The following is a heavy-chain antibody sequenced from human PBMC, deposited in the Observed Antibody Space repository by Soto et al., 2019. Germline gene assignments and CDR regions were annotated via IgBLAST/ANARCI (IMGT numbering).Heavy chain of an antibody. V-gene: IGHV3-7*01. J-gene: IGHJ4*02. CDR3: AKEYR. CDR2: IKEDGSEK. D-gene: IGHD1-26*01. CDR1: GFTFSNHW. Sequence: EVQLVESGGGLVQPGGSLRLSCTASGFTFSNHWMSWVRQAPGKGLERVASIKEDGSEKYYVDSVKGRFTISRDNAKNSLYLQMNSRRAEDTAVYYCAKEYRWGQGALVTVSS.